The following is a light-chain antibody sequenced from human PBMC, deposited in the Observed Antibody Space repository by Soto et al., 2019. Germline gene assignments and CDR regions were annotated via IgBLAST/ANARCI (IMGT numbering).Light chain of an antibody. CDR3: SSYTSSENYV. V-gene: IGLV2-14*01. CDR1: SSDVGGYNY. Sequence: QSVLTQPASVSGSPGQSIAISCTGTSSDVGGYNYVSWYQQHPGKAPKLMIYDVNNRPSGVSNRFSGSKSGNTASLTISGLQAEDEADYYCSSYTSSENYVFGPGTSSPS. CDR2: DVN. J-gene: IGLJ1*01.